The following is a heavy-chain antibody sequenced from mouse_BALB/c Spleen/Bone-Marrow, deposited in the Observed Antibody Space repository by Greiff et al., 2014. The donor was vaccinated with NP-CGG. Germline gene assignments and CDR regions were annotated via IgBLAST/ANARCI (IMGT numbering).Heavy chain of an antibody. CDR2: ILPGSGST. CDR3: ARKEGFWGTFAY. V-gene: IGHV1-9*01. J-gene: IGHJ3*01. Sequence: QVQLQQSGAELMKPGASVKISCKATGYTFSSYWIEWVKQRPGHGLEWIGEILPGSGSTKYNEKFKGKATFTADTSSNTAYMQLSSLTFEDSAVYYCARKEGFWGTFAYWGQGTLVTVSA. D-gene: IGHD4-1*01. CDR1: GYTFSSYW.